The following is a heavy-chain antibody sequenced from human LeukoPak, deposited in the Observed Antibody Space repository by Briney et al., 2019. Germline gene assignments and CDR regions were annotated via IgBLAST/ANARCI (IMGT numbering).Heavy chain of an antibody. V-gene: IGHV1-2*02. CDR3: ARVGGYCSGGSCDSVDF. CDR1: GYTFTGYY. Sequence: ASVTDSFKGCGYTFTGYYMHWVRQAPGQGLEWMGWINPNSGGTNYAQKFQGRVTMTRDTSISTAYMELSTLRTDDTAVYYCARVGGYCSGGSCDSVDFWGQGAMVTVSS. J-gene: IGHJ4*02. D-gene: IGHD2-15*01. CDR2: INPNSGGT.